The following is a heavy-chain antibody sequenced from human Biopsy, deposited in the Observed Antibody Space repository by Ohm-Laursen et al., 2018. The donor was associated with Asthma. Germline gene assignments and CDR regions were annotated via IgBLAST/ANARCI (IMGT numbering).Heavy chain of an antibody. CDR2: IYYSGTT. CDR3: ARDYYDFWNRSVYTYFGMDV. J-gene: IGHJ6*02. D-gene: IGHD3-3*01. V-gene: IGHV4-39*07. Sequence: TLSLTCSLSSGSGGYMRSGNYYWSWIRQPPGKGLEWIGSIYYSGTTYYNPSLGSRVTVSADTSKNQFSLKLSSVTAADTAIYFCARDYYDFWNRSVYTYFGMDVWGRGTTVVVSS. CDR1: SGSGGYMRSGNYY.